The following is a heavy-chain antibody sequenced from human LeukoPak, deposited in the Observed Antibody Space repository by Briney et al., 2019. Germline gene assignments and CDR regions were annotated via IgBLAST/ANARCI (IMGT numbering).Heavy chain of an antibody. V-gene: IGHV3-7*05. D-gene: IGHD6-13*01. CDR1: GFTFSSYW. J-gene: IGHJ3*02. CDR2: INQDGSAT. Sequence: GGSLRLSCAASGFTFSSYWLSWVRQAPGKGLEWVANINQDGSATYYVDSVKGRFTISRDNSKNILYLQMNSLRAEDTAVYYCAKPFREYGSSSYSFFDIWGQGTLVTVSS. CDR3: AKPFREYGSSSYSFFDI.